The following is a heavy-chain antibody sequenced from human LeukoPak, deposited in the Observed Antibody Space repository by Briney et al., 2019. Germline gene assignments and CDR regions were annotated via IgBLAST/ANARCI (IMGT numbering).Heavy chain of an antibody. CDR1: GYTFTSYG. D-gene: IGHD3-3*01. CDR2: ISAYNGNT. CDR3: ARGPWSSDFWSGYALDY. V-gene: IGHV1-18*01. J-gene: IGHJ4*02. Sequence: GASVKVSCKASGYTFTSYGISWVRQAPGQGLEWMGWISAYNGNTNYAQKLQGRVTMTTDTSTSTAYMELRSPRSDDTAVCYCARGPWSSDFWSGYALDYWGQGTLVTVSS.